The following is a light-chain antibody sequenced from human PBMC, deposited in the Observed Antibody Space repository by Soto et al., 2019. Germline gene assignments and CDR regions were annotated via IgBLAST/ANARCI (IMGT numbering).Light chain of an antibody. Sequence: EILMTQSPATLSVSPGERVTFSCRASQSVMYSLSWYQQKPGQAPRLLIYGASTRATDIPARFSGSGSGTEFTLTISSLQSEDFAEYHCQQYNNWPQTFGQGTKVDIK. CDR3: QQYNNWPQT. CDR1: QSVMYS. CDR2: GAS. J-gene: IGKJ1*01. V-gene: IGKV3-15*01.